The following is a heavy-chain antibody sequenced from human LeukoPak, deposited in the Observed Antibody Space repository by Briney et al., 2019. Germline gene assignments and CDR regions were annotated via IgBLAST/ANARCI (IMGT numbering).Heavy chain of an antibody. CDR1: GYSISTGYY. D-gene: IGHD5-24*01. J-gene: IGHJ4*02. Sequence: SETLSLTCTVSGYSISTGYYWDWIRQPPGKGLEWIGTFYHGGSTYYNPSLKSRVTISVDTSKNQFSLNLTSVTAADTAVYYCAKDDAWLQFGDWGRGTLVIVSS. V-gene: IGHV4-38-2*02. CDR2: FYHGGST. CDR3: AKDDAWLQFGD.